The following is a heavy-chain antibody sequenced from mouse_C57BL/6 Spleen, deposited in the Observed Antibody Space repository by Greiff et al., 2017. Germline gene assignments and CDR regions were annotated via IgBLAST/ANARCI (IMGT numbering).Heavy chain of an antibody. Sequence: VQLQQPGAELVRPGSSVKLSCKASGYTFTSYWMHWVKQRPIQGLEWIGNIDPSDSETHYNQKFKDKATLTVDKSTSTAYMLLSSLTSEDSAVYYCARGNASGYFDVWGTGTTVTVSS. V-gene: IGHV1-52*01. CDR3: ARGNASGYFDV. D-gene: IGHD1-3*01. J-gene: IGHJ1*03. CDR1: GYTFTSYW. CDR2: IDPSDSET.